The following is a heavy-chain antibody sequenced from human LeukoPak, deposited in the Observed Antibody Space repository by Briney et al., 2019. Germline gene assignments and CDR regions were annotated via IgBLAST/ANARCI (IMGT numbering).Heavy chain of an antibody. Sequence: GGSLRLSCAASGFTFSTSWMTWVRQAPGKGLEWVANIKQDGSEKYYVDSVKGRFAVSRDNAKNSLFLQMNSLRAEDTAIYYCVSAIRGSPIDYWGQGTLVSVPS. D-gene: IGHD3-10*01. V-gene: IGHV3-7*01. CDR3: VSAIRGSPIDY. CDR2: IKQDGSEK. CDR1: GFTFSTSW. J-gene: IGHJ4*02.